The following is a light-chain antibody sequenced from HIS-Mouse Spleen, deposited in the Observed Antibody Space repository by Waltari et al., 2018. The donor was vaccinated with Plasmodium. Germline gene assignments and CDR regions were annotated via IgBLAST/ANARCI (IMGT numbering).Light chain of an antibody. CDR1: QSISSL. J-gene: IGKJ1*01. V-gene: IGKV1-5*03. CDR2: KAS. Sequence: DIQLTQSPSTLSASVGDRVTITCRASQSISSLLAWYQQKPGKAPKLLIYKASSLESGVPSRFSGSGSGTEFTLTISSLQPDDFETYYCQQYNSYWTFGQGTKVEIK. CDR3: QQYNSYWT.